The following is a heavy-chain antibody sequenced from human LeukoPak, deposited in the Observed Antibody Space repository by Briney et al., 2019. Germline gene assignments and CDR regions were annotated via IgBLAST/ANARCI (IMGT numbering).Heavy chain of an antibody. V-gene: IGHV3-49*03. D-gene: IGHD1-26*01. CDR3: TRVGTSATYVF. Sequence: GGSLRLSCAGSGFTLGDYYMTWFRQAPGKGLEWVGFIRSQASGGTTDYAASVRDRFTISRDDSKSIVYLQMSSLKTEDTAVYYCTRVGTSATYVFWGQGVLVAVSS. CDR2: IRSQASGGTT. J-gene: IGHJ4*02. CDR1: GFTLGDYY.